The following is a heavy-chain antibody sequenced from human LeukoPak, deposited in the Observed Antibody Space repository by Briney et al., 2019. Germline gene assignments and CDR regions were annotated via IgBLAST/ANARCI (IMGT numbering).Heavy chain of an antibody. J-gene: IGHJ6*03. CDR2: INPNSGGT. Sequence: GASVKVSCKASEYTFTDYYMHWVRQAPGQGLEWMGWINPNSGGTNYAQKFQGRVTITADKSTSTAYMELSSLRSEDTAVYYCARNQVTIEYYYYYMDVWGKGTTVTVSS. D-gene: IGHD1-14*01. V-gene: IGHV1-2*02. CDR1: EYTFTDYY. CDR3: ARNQVTIEYYYYYMDV.